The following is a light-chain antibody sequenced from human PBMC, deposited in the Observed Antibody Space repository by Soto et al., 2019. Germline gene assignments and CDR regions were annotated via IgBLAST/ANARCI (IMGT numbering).Light chain of an antibody. CDR2: DVS. Sequence: QSALTQPRSVSGSPEQSVTMSCTGTSSDVGGYNYVSWYQQHPGKAPKLMIYDVSKRPSGVPDRFSGSKSGNTASLTISGLQAEDEADYYCFSYAGSYTFYVFGTGTKVTVL. J-gene: IGLJ1*01. CDR1: SSDVGGYNY. CDR3: FSYAGSYTFYV. V-gene: IGLV2-11*01.